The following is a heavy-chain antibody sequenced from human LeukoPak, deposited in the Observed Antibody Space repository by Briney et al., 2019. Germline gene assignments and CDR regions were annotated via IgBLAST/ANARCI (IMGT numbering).Heavy chain of an antibody. CDR3: AKDRRFRGVIIGAFGI. D-gene: IGHD3-10*01. CDR2: IRYDGSNK. V-gene: IGHV3-30*02. CDR1: GFTFSSYG. Sequence: GGSLRLSCAASGFTFSSYGMHWVRQAPGKGLEWVAFIRYDGSNKYYADSVKGRFTISRDNSKNTLYLQMNSLRAEDTAVYYCAKDRRFRGVIIGAFGIWGQGTMVTVSS. J-gene: IGHJ3*02.